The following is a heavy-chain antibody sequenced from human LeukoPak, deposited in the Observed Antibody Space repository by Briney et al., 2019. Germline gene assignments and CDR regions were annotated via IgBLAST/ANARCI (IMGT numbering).Heavy chain of an antibody. CDR2: IYTSGST. CDR1: GGSISSCY. Sequence: SETLSLTCTVSGGSISSCYWSWIRQPAGKGLEWIGRIYTSGSTNYNPSLKSRVTMSVDTSKNQFSLKLSSVTAADTAVYYCARENQLLFQAWFDPWGQGTLVPVSS. J-gene: IGHJ5*02. V-gene: IGHV4-4*07. D-gene: IGHD2-2*01. CDR3: ARENQLLFQAWFDP.